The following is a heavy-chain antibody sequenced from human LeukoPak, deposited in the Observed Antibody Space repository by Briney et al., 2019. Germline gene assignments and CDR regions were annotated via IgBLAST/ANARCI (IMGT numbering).Heavy chain of an antibody. CDR2: IYYSGST. D-gene: IGHD6-13*01. J-gene: IGHJ4*02. CDR1: GGSISSYY. CDR3: ARGISGYSSSWYRVYFGY. Sequence: SETLSLTCTVSGGSISSYYWSWIRQPPGKGLEWIGYIYYSGSTNYNPSLKSRVTISVDTSKNQFSLKLSSVTAADTAVYYCARGISGYSSSWYRVYFGYWGQGTLVTVSS. V-gene: IGHV4-59*01.